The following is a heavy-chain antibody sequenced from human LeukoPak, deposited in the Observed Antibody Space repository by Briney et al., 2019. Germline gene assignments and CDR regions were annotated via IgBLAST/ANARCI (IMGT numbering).Heavy chain of an antibody. J-gene: IGHJ4*02. CDR3: ARTPRYYYDSSGLDY. Sequence: SGTLSLTCAVSGGSISSSNWWSWVRQPPGKGLEWIGEIYHSGSTDYNPSLKSRVTISVDTSKNQFSLKLSSVTAADTAVYYCARTPRYYYDSSGLDYWGQGTLVTVSS. D-gene: IGHD3-22*01. V-gene: IGHV4-4*02. CDR1: GGSISSSNW. CDR2: IYHSGST.